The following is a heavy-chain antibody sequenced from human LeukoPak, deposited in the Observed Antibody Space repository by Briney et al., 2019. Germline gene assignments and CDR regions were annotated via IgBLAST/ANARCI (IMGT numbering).Heavy chain of an antibody. Sequence: PGGSRRPSCAASGFTPSSYVMHWVAQAPGKGLEYFSAISSNGGSTYYANSVKGRFTISRDNSKNTLYLQMGSLRAEDTAVYYCAKDNLVVGELSYGYFDYWGQGTLVTVSS. CDR1: GFTPSSYV. CDR3: AKDNLVVGELSYGYFDY. CDR2: ISSNGGST. V-gene: IGHV3-64*01. J-gene: IGHJ4*02. D-gene: IGHD3-10*01.